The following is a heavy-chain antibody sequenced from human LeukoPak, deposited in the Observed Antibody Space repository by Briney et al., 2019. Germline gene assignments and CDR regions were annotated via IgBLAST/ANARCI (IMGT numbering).Heavy chain of an antibody. CDR2: IRYDGSNK. Sequence: HSGGSLRLSCAASGFTFSSYGMHWVRQAPGKGLEWVAFIRYDGSNKYYADSVKGRFTISRDNSENTLYLQMNSLRAEDTAVYYCAKVFMTTVDYWGQGTLVTVSS. CDR1: GFTFSSYG. J-gene: IGHJ4*02. CDR3: AKVFMTTVDY. D-gene: IGHD4-11*01. V-gene: IGHV3-30*02.